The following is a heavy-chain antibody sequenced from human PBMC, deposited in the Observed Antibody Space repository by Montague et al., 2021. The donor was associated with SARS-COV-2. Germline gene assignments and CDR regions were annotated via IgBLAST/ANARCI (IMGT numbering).Heavy chain of an antibody. V-gene: IGHV4-39*01. D-gene: IGHD1-26*01. Sequence: SETLSLTCAVSGGSISSSSYYWGWIRQPPGKGLEWIGSIHDSGSTYYNPSLKSRVSISVDTSKNQFSLKLSSVTAADTAVYYCARLWDTVYYYYGMDDWGQGTTVTVSS. CDR3: ARLWDTVYYYYGMDD. CDR2: IHDSGST. CDR1: GGSISSSSYY. J-gene: IGHJ6*02.